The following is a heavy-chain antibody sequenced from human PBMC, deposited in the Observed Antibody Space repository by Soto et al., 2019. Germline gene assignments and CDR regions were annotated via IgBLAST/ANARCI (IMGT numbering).Heavy chain of an antibody. V-gene: IGHV4-59*01. CDR1: GGSISSYY. Sequence: SETLSLTCTVSGGSISSYYWSWIRQPPGKGLEWIGYIYYSGSTNYNPSLKSRVTISVDTSKNQFSLKLSSVTAADTAVYYCARSKGNKLTGYYNDYYYYCGQGTLVTVSA. D-gene: IGHD3-9*01. CDR2: IYYSGST. CDR3: ARSKGNKLTGYYNDYYYY. J-gene: IGHJ4*02.